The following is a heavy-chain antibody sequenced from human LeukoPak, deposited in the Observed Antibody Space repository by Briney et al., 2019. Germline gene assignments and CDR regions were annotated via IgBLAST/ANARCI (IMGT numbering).Heavy chain of an antibody. J-gene: IGHJ4*02. D-gene: IGHD2-15*01. CDR2: IRNGGGPT. CDR3: AKDMELGYCSGGSCYSINRGYFDY. Sequence: GGSLRLSCAASGFTIGAYPMTWVRRAPGMGLEWVSSIRNGGGPTYYADSVKGRFTISRDNSKNTLYLQMNSLRAEDTAVYYCAKDMELGYCSGGSCYSINRGYFDYWGQGTLVTVSS. V-gene: IGHV3-23*01. CDR1: GFTIGAYP.